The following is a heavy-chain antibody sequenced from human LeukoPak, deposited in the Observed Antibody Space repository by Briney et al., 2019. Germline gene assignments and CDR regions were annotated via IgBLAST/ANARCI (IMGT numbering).Heavy chain of an antibody. J-gene: IGHJ3*02. D-gene: IGHD6-6*01. CDR2: INPNSGGT. CDR3: AREGTQKYSIHAFDI. V-gene: IGHV1-2*02. Sequence: GASVKVSCKASGGTFSSYAISWVRQAPGQGLEWMGWINPNSGGTNYAQKFQGRVTMTRDTSISTAYMELSRLRSDDTAVYYCAREGTQKYSIHAFDIWGQGTMVTVSS. CDR1: GGTFSSYA.